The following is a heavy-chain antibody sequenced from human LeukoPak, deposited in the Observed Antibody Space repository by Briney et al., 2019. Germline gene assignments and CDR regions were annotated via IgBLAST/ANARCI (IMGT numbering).Heavy chain of an antibody. J-gene: IGHJ6*02. CDR2: ISYDGSSK. CDR3: AKDRPRGPNLRALHYYYYGMDV. D-gene: IGHD1-14*01. V-gene: IGHV3-30*18. Sequence: PGGSLRLSCAASGFTFSSYGMHWVRQAPGKGLEWVAVISYDGSSKYYADSVKGRFTISRDNSKNTLYLQMNSLRAEDTAVYYCAKDRPRGPNLRALHYYYYGMDVWGQGTTVTVSS. CDR1: GFTFSSYG.